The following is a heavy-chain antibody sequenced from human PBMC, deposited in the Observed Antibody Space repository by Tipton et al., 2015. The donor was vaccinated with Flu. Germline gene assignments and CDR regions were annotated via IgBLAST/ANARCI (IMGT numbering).Heavy chain of an antibody. CDR2: IYSSGST. D-gene: IGHD1-14*01. CDR3: ARTEPRTLYYFDF. J-gene: IGHJ4*02. Sequence: TLSLTCSVSGGSISSASYYWSWIRQPAGKGLEWIGRIYSSGSTNYNPSLKSRVTISVDTSKNQFSLKLTSVTAADTAVYYCARTEPRTLYYFDFWGQGTLVTVSS. V-gene: IGHV4-61*02. CDR1: GGSISSASYY.